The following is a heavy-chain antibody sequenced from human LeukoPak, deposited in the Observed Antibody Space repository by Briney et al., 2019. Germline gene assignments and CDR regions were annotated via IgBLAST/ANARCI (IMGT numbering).Heavy chain of an antibody. CDR2: ISYDGSNK. CDR3: ARVPGRAPDY. CDR1: GFTFSSYA. D-gene: IGHD1-26*01. V-gene: IGHV3-30-3*01. J-gene: IGHJ4*02. Sequence: GGSLRLSCAASGFTFSSYAMHWVRQAPGKGLEWVAVISYDGSNKYYADSVKGRFTISRDNAKNSVYLQMNSLRAEDTAVYYCARVPGRAPDYWGQGTLVTVSS.